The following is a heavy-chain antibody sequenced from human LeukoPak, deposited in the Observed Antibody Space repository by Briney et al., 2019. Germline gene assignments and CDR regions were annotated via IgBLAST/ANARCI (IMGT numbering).Heavy chain of an antibody. CDR3: AQTGLVGYYYGMDV. D-gene: IGHD2-8*02. J-gene: IGHJ6*02. CDR2: IYYSGST. CDR1: GGSISSSSYY. Sequence: PSETLSLTCTVSGGSISSSSYYWGWIRQPPGKGPEWIGSIYYSGSTYYNPSLKSRVTISVDTSKNQFSLKLSSVTAADTAVYYCAQTGLVGYYYGMDVWGQGTTVTVSS. V-gene: IGHV4-39*01.